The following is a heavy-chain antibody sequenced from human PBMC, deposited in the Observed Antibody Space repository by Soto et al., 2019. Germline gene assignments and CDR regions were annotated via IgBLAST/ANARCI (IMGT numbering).Heavy chain of an antibody. J-gene: IGHJ4*02. CDR1: GFTFSDYA. CDR3: ANVPIWCSSTSCYTEGFDY. D-gene: IGHD2-2*02. Sequence: GGSLILSCTASGFTFSDYAMSWVRQPPGKGLEWVSVISAGGSTYYADSVKGRFTVSRANSKNTLYLQMNSLRAEDTAVYYCANVPIWCSSTSCYTEGFDYWGQGTLVTVSS. V-gene: IGHV3-23*01. CDR2: ISAGGST.